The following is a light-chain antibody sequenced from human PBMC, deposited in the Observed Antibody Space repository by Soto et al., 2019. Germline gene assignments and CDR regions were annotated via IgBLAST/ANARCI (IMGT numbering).Light chain of an antibody. CDR1: QDISNY. CDR2: DAS. CDR3: QQYDNPPLFT. V-gene: IGKV1-33*01. Sequence: DIQMTQSPSSLSASGGDRVTITCQASQDISNYLNWYQQKPGKAPKLLIYDASNLETGVPSRFSGSGSWTDFTFTISSLQPEDIATYYCQQYDNPPLFTFGPGTKVDIK. J-gene: IGKJ3*01.